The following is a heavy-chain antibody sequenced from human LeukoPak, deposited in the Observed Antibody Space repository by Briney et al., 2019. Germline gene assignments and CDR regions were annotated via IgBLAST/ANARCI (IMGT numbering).Heavy chain of an antibody. J-gene: IGHJ6*03. D-gene: IGHD6-13*01. Sequence: SETLSLTCAVYGGSFSGYYWSWIRQPPGKGLEWIGEINHSGSTNYNPSLKSRVTISVDTSKNQFSLKLSSVTAADTAVYYCARRGGAAAGGTSYYYYYYMDVWGKGTTVTISS. CDR2: INHSGST. V-gene: IGHV4-34*01. CDR1: GGSFSGYY. CDR3: ARRGGAAAGGTSYYYYYYMDV.